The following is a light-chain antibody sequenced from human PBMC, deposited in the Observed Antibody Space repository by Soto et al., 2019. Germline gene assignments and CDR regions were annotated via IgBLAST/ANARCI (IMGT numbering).Light chain of an antibody. CDR2: GAS. CDR1: QSVSRT. J-gene: IGKJ1*01. Sequence: EIFMTQSPSILSVYPVEIATLSCRASQSVSRTLAWYQQKPGQAPRLLIYGASNRATGIPDRFSGSGSGTDFTLTISRLEPEDFAVYYCQQYGSSGTFGQGTKVDIK. CDR3: QQYGSSGT. V-gene: IGKV3-20*01.